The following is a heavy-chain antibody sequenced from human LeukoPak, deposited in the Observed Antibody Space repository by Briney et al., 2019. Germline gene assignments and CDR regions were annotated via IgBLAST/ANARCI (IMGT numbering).Heavy chain of an antibody. V-gene: IGHV3-64D*09. D-gene: IGHD3-10*01. CDR2: ISSNGGST. CDR3: AREYYYGSGSYYNGY. CDR1: GFTFSSYA. Sequence: GGSLRLSCSASGFTFSSYAMHWVRQAPGKGLEYVSAISSNGGSTYYADSVKGRFTISRDNSKNTLYLQMSSLRAEDTAVYYCAREYYYGSGSYYNGYWGQGTLVTVSS. J-gene: IGHJ4*02.